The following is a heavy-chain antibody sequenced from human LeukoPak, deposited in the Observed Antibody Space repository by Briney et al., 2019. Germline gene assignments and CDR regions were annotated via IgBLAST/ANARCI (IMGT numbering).Heavy chain of an antibody. D-gene: IGHD6-13*01. J-gene: IGHJ3*02. V-gene: IGHV6-1*01. Sequence: SQTLSLTCAISGASVSSNSATWDWIRQSPSGGLEWLGRTYHRSRWYHDYAVSVKSRITINAETSKNQFSLQLTSVIAEDTAVYFCAYSSSLMPDTYNIWGQGTMVIVPS. CDR1: GASVSSNSAT. CDR2: TYHRSRWYH. CDR3: AYSSSLMPDTYNI.